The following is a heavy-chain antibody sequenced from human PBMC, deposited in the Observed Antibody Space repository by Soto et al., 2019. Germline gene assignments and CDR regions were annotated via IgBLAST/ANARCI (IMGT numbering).Heavy chain of an antibody. CDR2: IIPILGTT. J-gene: IGHJ6*02. Sequence: GASVKVSCKAPGGTFDTYAINWVRQAPGQGLEWMGRIIPILGTTNYAQMFQGRVTITADESTSTAYMEVSSLRSEDTAVYYCARDESNYPGRYGMDVWGQGTTVTVSS. CDR3: ARDESNYPGRYGMDV. CDR1: GGTFDTYA. D-gene: IGHD3-10*01. V-gene: IGHV1-69*11.